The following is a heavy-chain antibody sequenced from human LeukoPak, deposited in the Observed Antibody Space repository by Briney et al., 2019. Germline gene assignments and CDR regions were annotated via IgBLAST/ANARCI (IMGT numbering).Heavy chain of an antibody. CDR1: GFTFSSFR. V-gene: IGHV3-33*01. CDR2: SWYDASNK. D-gene: IGHD1-7*01. J-gene: IGHJ5*02. Sequence: PGGSLRLSCAASGFTFSSFRRHWVRQAPGKGLDWVAGSWYDASNKYYADSVKGLFTISRDNSKNTLHLHMSSLRDDDTAVYYCVRGVGVSRFNYLDPWGQGTLVIVSS. CDR3: VRGVGVSRFNYLDP.